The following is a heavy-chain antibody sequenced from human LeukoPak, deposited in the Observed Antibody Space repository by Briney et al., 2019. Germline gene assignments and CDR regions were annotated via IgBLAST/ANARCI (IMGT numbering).Heavy chain of an antibody. V-gene: IGHV4-59*01. CDR1: GGSISSYY. CDR2: IYYIGST. CDR3: ARYDDSSGFYPNDAFDI. J-gene: IGHJ3*02. Sequence: SETLSLTCTVSGGSISSYYWSWIRQPPGKGLEWIGYIYYIGSTNYNPSLKSRVTISVDRSKNQFSLKLSSVTAAGTAVYYCARYDDSSGFYPNDAFDIWGQGTMVTVSS. D-gene: IGHD3-22*01.